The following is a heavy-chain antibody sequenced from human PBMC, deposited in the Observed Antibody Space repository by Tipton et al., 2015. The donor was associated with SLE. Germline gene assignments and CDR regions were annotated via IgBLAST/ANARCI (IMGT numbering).Heavy chain of an antibody. V-gene: IGHV3-23*03. CDR2: IYAGGGGATT. J-gene: IGHJ4*02. CDR3: AKDKVAGDGYVEFDY. Sequence: SLRLSCAASGFTFSSYGMHWVRQAPGKGLEWVSVIYAGGGGATTYYADSVKGRFTISRDNSKDTVYLQMNSLRAEDTAVYYCAKDKVAGDGYVEFDYWGQGTLVTVSS. CDR1: GFTFSSYG. D-gene: IGHD5-24*01.